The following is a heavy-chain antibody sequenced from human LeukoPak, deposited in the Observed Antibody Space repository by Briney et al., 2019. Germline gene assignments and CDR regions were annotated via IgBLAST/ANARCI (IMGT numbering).Heavy chain of an antibody. Sequence: GESLKISCKGSGYSFTSYCIGWVRQMPGKGLEWMGIIYPGDSDTRYSPSFQGQVTISADKSISTAYLQWSSLKASDTAMYYCARSGYSYADAFDIWGQGTMVTVSS. J-gene: IGHJ3*02. CDR3: ARSGYSYADAFDI. D-gene: IGHD5-18*01. V-gene: IGHV5-51*01. CDR1: GYSFTSYC. CDR2: IYPGDSDT.